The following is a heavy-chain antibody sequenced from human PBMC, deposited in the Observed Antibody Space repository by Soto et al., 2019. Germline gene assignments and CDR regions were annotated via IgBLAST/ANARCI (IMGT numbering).Heavy chain of an antibody. CDR1: GFTFRSSP. J-gene: IGHJ4*02. V-gene: IGHV3-23*01. Sequence: PGGSLRLSCAVSGFTFRSSPMSWVRRAPGKGREWVAGINGGDDSEHYVDSVRGRFTIIRDNSKNLLLLQMNSLRVEDTAIYYCTNDSYWGVLSPTHDHWGQGTQVTVSS. CDR3: TNDSYWGVLSPTHDH. CDR2: INGGDDSE. D-gene: IGHD2-21*01.